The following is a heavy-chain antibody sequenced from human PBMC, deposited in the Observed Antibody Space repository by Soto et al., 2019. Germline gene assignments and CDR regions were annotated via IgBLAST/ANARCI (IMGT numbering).Heavy chain of an antibody. J-gene: IGHJ4*02. V-gene: IGHV3-21*01. CDR3: ASGGDYFDY. CDR2: ISSSSAYI. CDR1: GLTINIYS. Sequence: GGSLRLSCAASGLTINIYSMNWVRQAPGKGLEWVSSISSSSAYIYYSDSVKGRFTVSRDNAKRSLYLEMNSLRAEDTAVCYCASGGDYFDYWGPGTLVTVSS.